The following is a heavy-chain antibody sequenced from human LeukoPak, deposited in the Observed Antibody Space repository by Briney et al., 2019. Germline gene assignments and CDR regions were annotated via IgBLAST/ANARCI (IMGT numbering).Heavy chain of an antibody. Sequence: ASVKVSCTASGYTFDTYGITWVRQAPGQGLEWMGWTSGYNGHTKYAQKFHDRVTLTTDTSTSTAYMEMRSLRSDDTAVYYCARIQSAWTSDACDIWGEGTMPTVP. V-gene: IGHV1-18*01. CDR3: ARIQSAWTSDACDI. CDR1: GYTFDTYG. CDR2: TSGYNGHT. D-gene: IGHD3/OR15-3a*01. J-gene: IGHJ3*02.